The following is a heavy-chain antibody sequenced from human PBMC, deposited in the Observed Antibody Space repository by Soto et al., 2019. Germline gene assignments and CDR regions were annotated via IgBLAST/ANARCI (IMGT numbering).Heavy chain of an antibody. D-gene: IGHD1-26*01. CDR2: ISYDGSNK. V-gene: IGHV3-30-3*01. J-gene: IGHJ3*02. CDR3: ARDPTRRGSYEGAFDI. CDR1: GFTFSSYA. Sequence: QVQLVESGGGVVQPGRSLRLSCAASGFTFSSYAMHWVRQAPGKGLEWVAVISYDGSNKDYADSVKGRFTISRDNSKNTRYLQMNRLRAEDTAVYYCARDPTRRGSYEGAFDIWGQGTVVTVSS.